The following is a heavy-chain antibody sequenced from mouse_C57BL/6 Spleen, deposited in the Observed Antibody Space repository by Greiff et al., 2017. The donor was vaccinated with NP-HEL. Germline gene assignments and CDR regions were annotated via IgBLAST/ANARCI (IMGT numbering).Heavy chain of an antibody. J-gene: IGHJ2*01. CDR1: GYTFTSYW. V-gene: IGHV1-64*01. CDR3: ARHYYGSSYGFDY. CDR2: IHPNSGST. D-gene: IGHD1-1*01. Sequence: QVQLHQPGAELVKPGASVKLSCKASGYTFTSYWMHWVKQRPGQGLEWIGMIHPNSGSTNYNEKFKSKATLTVDKSSSTAYMQLSSLTSEDSAVYYCARHYYGSSYGFDYWGQGTTLTVSS.